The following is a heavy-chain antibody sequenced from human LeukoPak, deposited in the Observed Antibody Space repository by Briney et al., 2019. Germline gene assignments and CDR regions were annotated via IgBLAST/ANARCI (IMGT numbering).Heavy chain of an antibody. CDR3: AKGRSSYPMDYIFDF. CDR2: ISGSGDNT. J-gene: IGHJ4*02. Sequence: PGGSLRLSCAASGFTFSSYAMSWVRQAPGKGLEWVSGISGSGDNTYYADSVKGRFTISRDNSKNTLYVQVNSLGTEDTAAYYCAKGRSSYPMDYIFDFWGQGTLVTVSS. D-gene: IGHD3-16*02. CDR1: GFTFSSYA. V-gene: IGHV3-23*01.